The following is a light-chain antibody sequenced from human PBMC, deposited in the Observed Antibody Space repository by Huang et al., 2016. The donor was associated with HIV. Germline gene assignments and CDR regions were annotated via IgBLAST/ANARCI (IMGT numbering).Light chain of an antibody. CDR2: DAS. CDR1: QSVSSH. J-gene: IGKJ2*01. Sequence: IVLTQSPATLSLSPWARATLSCRASQSVSSHFAWYQQKLGQAPRLLIYDASNRATGSPARFSGSGSGTDFTLTISSLEPEDSAVYYCQHRSNWPPYTFGQGTKLEIK. V-gene: IGKV3-11*01. CDR3: QHRSNWPPYT.